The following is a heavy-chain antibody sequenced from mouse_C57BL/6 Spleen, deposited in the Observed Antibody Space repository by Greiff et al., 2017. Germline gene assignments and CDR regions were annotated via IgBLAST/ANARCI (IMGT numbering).Heavy chain of an antibody. D-gene: IGHD1-1*01. V-gene: IGHV1-26*01. J-gene: IGHJ2*01. CDR1: GYTFTDYY. CDR3: ARRDYYGSHFDY. Sequence: EVQLQQSGPELVKPGASVKISCKASGYTFTDYYMNWVKQSHGKSLEWIGDINPNNGGTSYNQKFKGKATLTVDKSSSTAYMELRSLTSEDSAVYYCARRDYYGSHFDYWGQGTTLTVSS. CDR2: INPNNGGT.